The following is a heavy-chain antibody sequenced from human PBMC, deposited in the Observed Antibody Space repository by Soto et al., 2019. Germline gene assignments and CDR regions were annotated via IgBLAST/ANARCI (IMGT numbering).Heavy chain of an antibody. D-gene: IGHD6-19*01. CDR3: ARGAVAGNWFDP. CDR1: GFTFSSYG. CDR2: ISYDGSNK. Sequence: GGSLRLSCAASGFTFSSYGMHWVRQAPGKGLEWVAVISYDGSNKYYADSVKGRFTISRDNSKNTLYLQMNSLRAEDTAVYYCARGAVAGNWFDPWGQGTLVTVSS. J-gene: IGHJ5*02. V-gene: IGHV3-30*03.